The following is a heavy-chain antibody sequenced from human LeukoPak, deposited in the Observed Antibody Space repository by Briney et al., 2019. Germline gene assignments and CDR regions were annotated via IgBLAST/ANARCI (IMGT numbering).Heavy chain of an antibody. CDR2: MNPNFGAT. Sequence: GASVKVSCKASGYTFKNYDINWVRQATGQGLEWMEWMNPNFGATDYAQKFQGRFTITMDTSINTTYMELSSLRSEDTAVYYCARAGGYEGYYYYYMDVWGKGTTVTISS. V-gene: IGHV1-8*03. J-gene: IGHJ6*03. CDR1: GYTFKNYD. CDR3: ARAGGYEGYYYYYMDV. D-gene: IGHD5-12*01.